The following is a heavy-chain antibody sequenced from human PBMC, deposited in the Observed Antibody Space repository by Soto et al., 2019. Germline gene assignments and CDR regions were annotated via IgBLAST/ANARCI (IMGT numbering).Heavy chain of an antibody. J-gene: IGHJ4*02. D-gene: IGHD1-1*01. CDR3: ARHYPIGNNWNYFDY. Sequence: PSETLSLTCTVSDGSISSYYWGWIRQPPGKGLEWIGYIFYTGSTTYNPSLKSRVTISVDTSKNQFSLKLSSVTAADTAVYYCARHYPIGNNWNYFDYWGQGTLVTVSS. CDR2: IFYTGST. CDR1: DGSISSYY. V-gene: IGHV4-59*08.